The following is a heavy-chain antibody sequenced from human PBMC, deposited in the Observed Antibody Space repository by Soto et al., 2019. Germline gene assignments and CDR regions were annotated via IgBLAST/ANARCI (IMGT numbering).Heavy chain of an antibody. D-gene: IGHD6-19*01. V-gene: IGHV3-7*03. CDR1: GFTFSSYW. Sequence: EVQLVESGGGLVQPGGSLRLSCAASGFTFSSYWMSWVRQAPGKGLEWVANIKQDGSEKYYVDSVKGRFTISRDNAKNSLYLQMNSLRAEDTAVYYCARDHGVYSSGWYYYGMDVWGQGTTVTVSS. CDR2: IKQDGSEK. J-gene: IGHJ6*02. CDR3: ARDHGVYSSGWYYYGMDV.